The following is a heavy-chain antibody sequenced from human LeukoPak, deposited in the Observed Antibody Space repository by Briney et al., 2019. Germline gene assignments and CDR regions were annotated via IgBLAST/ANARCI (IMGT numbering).Heavy chain of an antibody. CDR2: ISSSSSYI. CDR3: ARVPSPIPNSSKDY. D-gene: IGHD6-13*01. V-gene: IGHV3-21*01. Sequence: PGGSLRLSCAASGFTFSSYSMNWVRQAPGKGLEWVSSISSSSSYIYYADSVKGRFTISRDNAKNSLYLQMNSLRAEDTAVYYCARVPSPIPNSSKDYWGQGTLVTVSS. CDR1: GFTFSSYS. J-gene: IGHJ4*02.